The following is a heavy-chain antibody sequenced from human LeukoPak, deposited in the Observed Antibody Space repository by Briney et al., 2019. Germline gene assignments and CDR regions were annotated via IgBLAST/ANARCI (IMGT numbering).Heavy chain of an antibody. Sequence: SGGSLRLSCAASGFPFSSYAMSWVRQTPGKGLEWVSGISAGGGSTYYADPVKGRLTISRDNSKNTLYLQMDSLRAEDTAIYYCAKAYGSGNYHHYFDYWGQGTLVTVSS. V-gene: IGHV3-23*01. D-gene: IGHD3-10*01. CDR1: GFPFSSYA. CDR2: ISAGGGST. J-gene: IGHJ4*02. CDR3: AKAYGSGNYHHYFDY.